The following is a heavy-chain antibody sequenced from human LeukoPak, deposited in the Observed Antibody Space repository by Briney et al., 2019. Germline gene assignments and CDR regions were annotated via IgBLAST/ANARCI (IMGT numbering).Heavy chain of an antibody. CDR1: GFTFSRNG. Sequence: AGGSLRLSCATSGFTFSRNGMHWVRQAPGKGLEWVAFIRFDGGYYADSVQGRFTISRDDSKNTLYLQMNSLAAEDTAVYYCARDFDDVSGHLYYLPDYWGQGRLVTVSS. V-gene: IGHV3-30*02. CDR3: ARDFDDVSGHLYYLPDY. D-gene: IGHD3-22*01. CDR2: IRFDGG. J-gene: IGHJ4*02.